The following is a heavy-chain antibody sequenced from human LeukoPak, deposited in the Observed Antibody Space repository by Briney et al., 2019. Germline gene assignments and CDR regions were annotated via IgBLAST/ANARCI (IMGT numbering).Heavy chain of an antibody. D-gene: IGHD1-26*01. CDR3: VGGAGWSFDY. J-gene: IGHJ4*02. V-gene: IGHV3-9*01. Sequence: PLTLSCAASGFTFEVYAVHWVRQAPGEGLEWVSGISWNSGSIGYADSVKGRFTISRDNAKNSLYLQMNSLRAEDTALYYCVGGAGWSFDYWGQGTLVTVSS. CDR2: ISWNSGSI. CDR1: GFTFEVYA.